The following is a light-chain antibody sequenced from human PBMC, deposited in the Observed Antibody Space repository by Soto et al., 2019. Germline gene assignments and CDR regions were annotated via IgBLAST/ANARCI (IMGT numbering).Light chain of an antibody. CDR1: QGISSY. Sequence: AILMTQTPSSLSASSGDRVTITFRASQGISSYLAWYQQKPGKAPKLLIYAASTLQSGVPSRFSGSGSGTDFTLTISCLQSEDFATYYCQQYYSYPRTFGQGTNVDIK. V-gene: IGKV1-8*01. J-gene: IGKJ1*01. CDR2: AAS. CDR3: QQYYSYPRT.